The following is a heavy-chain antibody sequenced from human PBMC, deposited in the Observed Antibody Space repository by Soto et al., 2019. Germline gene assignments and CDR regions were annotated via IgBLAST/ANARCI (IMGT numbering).Heavy chain of an antibody. CDR2: ISGSGGSP. CDR1: GFTFSSYA. CDR3: AKDPRQLWLFPYYFDY. V-gene: IGHV3-23*01. Sequence: GGSLRLSCAASGFTFSSYAMSWVRQAPGKGLEWVSAISGSGGSPYYADSVKGRFTISRDNSKNTLYLQMNSLRAEYTAVYYCAKDPRQLWLFPYYFDYWGQGTLVTVSS. J-gene: IGHJ4*02. D-gene: IGHD5-18*01.